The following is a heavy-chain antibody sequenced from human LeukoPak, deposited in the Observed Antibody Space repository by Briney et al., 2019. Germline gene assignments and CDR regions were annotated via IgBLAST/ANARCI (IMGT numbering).Heavy chain of an antibody. CDR3: ATYFAGAETFDI. Sequence: GESLKISCKVSGYTFSSYWIGWVRQMPGKGLEWMGIVYPGDSDTRYSPSFQGQVTISADKSISTAYLQWSSLKASDTAMYYCATYFAGAETFDIWGQGTMVTVSS. V-gene: IGHV5-51*01. CDR1: GYTFSSYW. D-gene: IGHD3-16*01. J-gene: IGHJ3*02. CDR2: VYPGDSDT.